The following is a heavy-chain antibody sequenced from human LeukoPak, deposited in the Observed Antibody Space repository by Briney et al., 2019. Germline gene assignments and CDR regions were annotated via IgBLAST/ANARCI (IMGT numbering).Heavy chain of an antibody. J-gene: IGHJ4*02. V-gene: IGHV3-30-3*01. CDR2: ISYDGGNK. Sequence: PGGSLRLSCAASGFTFSSYAMHWVRQAPGKGLEWVAVISYDGGNKYYADSVKGRFTISRDNSKNTLYLQMNSLRAEDTAVYYCARVGGSTSFNFDYWGQGTLVTVSS. CDR1: GFTFSSYA. CDR3: ARVGGSTSFNFDY. D-gene: IGHD2-2*01.